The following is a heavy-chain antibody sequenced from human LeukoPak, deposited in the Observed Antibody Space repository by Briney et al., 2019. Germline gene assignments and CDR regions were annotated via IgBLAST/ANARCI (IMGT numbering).Heavy chain of an antibody. CDR1: GGTFSSYA. V-gene: IGHV1-69*13. J-gene: IGHJ4*02. CDR2: IIPIFGTA. CDR3: ASDFWSGYYSGLYGY. Sequence: SVKVSCKASGGTFSSYAIGWVRQAPGQGLEWMGGIIPIFGTANYAQKFQGRVTITADESTSTAYMELSSLRSEDTAVYYCASDFWSGYYSGLYGYWGQGTLVTVSS. D-gene: IGHD3-3*01.